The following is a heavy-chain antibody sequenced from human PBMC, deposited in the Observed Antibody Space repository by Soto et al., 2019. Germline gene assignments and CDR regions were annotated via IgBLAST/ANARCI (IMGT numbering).Heavy chain of an antibody. CDR1: GFTFSSYV. J-gene: IGHJ4*02. V-gene: IGHV3-23*01. CDR2: ISGSGGST. CDR3: AAGGTVTRLDY. Sequence: GVSLRLSCTASGFTFSSYVMSWVRQAPGKGLEWVSTISGSGGSTYSADSVKGRFSISRDNSKSTLYLQMNSLRADDTAVYYCAAGGTVTRLDYWGQGTLVTVSS. D-gene: IGHD4-17*01.